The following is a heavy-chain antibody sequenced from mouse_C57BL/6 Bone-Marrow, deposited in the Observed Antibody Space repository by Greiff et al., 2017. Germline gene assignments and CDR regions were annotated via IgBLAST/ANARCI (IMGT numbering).Heavy chain of an antibody. CDR3: ARHGYFDV. CDR2: ISNGGGST. V-gene: IGHV5-12*01. J-gene: IGHJ1*03. CDR1: GFTFSDYY. Sequence: EVKLVESGGGLVQPGGSLKLSCAASGFTFSDYYMHWVRQTPEKRLEWVAYISNGGGSTYYPDTVKGRFTISRDTAKNTLYLQMSRLKSEDTAMYYCARHGYFDVWGTGTTVTVSS.